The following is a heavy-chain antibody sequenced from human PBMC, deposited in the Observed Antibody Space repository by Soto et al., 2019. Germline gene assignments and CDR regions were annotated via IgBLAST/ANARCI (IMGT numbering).Heavy chain of an antibody. J-gene: IGHJ5*02. D-gene: IGHD2-15*01. CDR3: VRYCSGGSCYLYNWFDP. Sequence: QVQLVQSGAEVKKPGASVKVSCKASGYTFTSYGISWVRQAPGQGLEWMGWISAYNGNTNYVQKLQGRVTMTTDTSTSTAYMELRSLRSDDTAGYYCVRYCSGGSCYLYNWFDPWGQGSLVTVSS. V-gene: IGHV1-18*04. CDR2: ISAYNGNT. CDR1: GYTFTSYG.